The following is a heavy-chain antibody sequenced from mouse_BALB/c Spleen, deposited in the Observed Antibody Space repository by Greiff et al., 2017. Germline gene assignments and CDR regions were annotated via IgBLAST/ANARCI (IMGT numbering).Heavy chain of an antibody. J-gene: IGHJ3*01. CDR2: ISNGGGST. Sequence: EVKVEESGGGLVQPGGSLKLSCAASGFTFSSYTMSWVRQTPEKRLEWVAYISNGGGSTYYPDTVKGRFTISRDNAKNTLYLQMSSLKSEDTAMYYCARGLGVPFAYWGQGTLVTVSA. CDR3: ARGLGVPFAY. CDR1: GFTFSSYT. D-gene: IGHD4-1*01. V-gene: IGHV5-12-2*01.